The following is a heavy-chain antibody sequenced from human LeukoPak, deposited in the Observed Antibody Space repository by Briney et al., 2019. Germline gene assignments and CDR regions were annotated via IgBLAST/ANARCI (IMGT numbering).Heavy chain of an antibody. CDR1: GFTFDDYT. D-gene: IGHD6-13*01. Sequence: PGGSLRLSCAASGFTFDDYTMHWVRQAPGKGLEWVSLISWDGGSTYYADSVKGRFTISRDNSKNSLYLQMNSLRAEDTAVYYCAREDGYSSSWYSDYWGQGTLVTVSS. V-gene: IGHV3-43*01. J-gene: IGHJ4*02. CDR3: AREDGYSSSWYSDY. CDR2: ISWDGGST.